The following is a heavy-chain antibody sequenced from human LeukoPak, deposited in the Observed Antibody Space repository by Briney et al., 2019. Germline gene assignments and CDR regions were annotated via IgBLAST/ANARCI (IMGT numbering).Heavy chain of an antibody. Sequence: GGSLRLSCAASGLTVNSKYMSWVRPAPGKGLEWVSIVYSGGSTNYADSVKGRFTISRDNSKTTVYLQMNGLRAEDTAVYYCTGDVYQHWGQGTLVTVSS. CDR3: TGDVYQH. CDR1: GLTVNSKY. D-gene: IGHD1-14*01. CDR2: VYSGGST. J-gene: IGHJ1*01. V-gene: IGHV3-53*01.